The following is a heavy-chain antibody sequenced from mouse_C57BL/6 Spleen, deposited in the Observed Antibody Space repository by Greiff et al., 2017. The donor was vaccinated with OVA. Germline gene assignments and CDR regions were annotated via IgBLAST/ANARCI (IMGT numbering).Heavy chain of an antibody. CDR3: ARPSYYYGDAMDY. D-gene: IGHD1-1*01. Sequence: VQLQQSGPGLVKPSQSLSLTCSVTGYSITSGYYWNWIRQFPGNKLEWMGYISYDGSNNYNPSLKNRISITRDTSKNQFFLKLNSVTTEDTATYYCARPSYYYGDAMDYWGQGTSVTVSS. J-gene: IGHJ4*01. CDR1: GYSITSGYY. V-gene: IGHV3-6*01. CDR2: ISYDGSN.